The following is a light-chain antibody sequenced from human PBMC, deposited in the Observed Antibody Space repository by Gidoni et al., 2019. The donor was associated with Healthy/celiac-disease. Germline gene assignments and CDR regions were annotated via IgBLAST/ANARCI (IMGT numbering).Light chain of an antibody. CDR3: YSAADNNGRV. Sequence: SYELTQPSSVSVSLGQTARITCSGDVLAKKYARWFQQKPGQAPVLVIYKDSERPAGIPERFSGSSSGTTVTLTISGAQVEDEADYYCYSAADNNGRVFGGGTKLTVL. CDR1: VLAKKY. CDR2: KDS. V-gene: IGLV3-27*01. J-gene: IGLJ2*01.